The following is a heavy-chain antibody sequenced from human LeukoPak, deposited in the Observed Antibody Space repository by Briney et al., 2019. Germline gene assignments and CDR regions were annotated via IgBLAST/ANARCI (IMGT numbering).Heavy chain of an antibody. D-gene: IGHD3-22*01. J-gene: IGHJ4*02. CDR3: ARETSDYYDSSGYYFAFDY. V-gene: IGHV3-66*02. CDR2: MYSGGST. CDR1: GFTVNNNY. Sequence: GGSLRLSCPASGFTVNNNYVSWVRQAPGKGLEWVSVMYSGGSTYYADSVKGRFTTSGDNSKNKLYLQMSSLRAEDTAVYYCARETSDYYDSSGYYFAFDYWGQGSLVTVSS.